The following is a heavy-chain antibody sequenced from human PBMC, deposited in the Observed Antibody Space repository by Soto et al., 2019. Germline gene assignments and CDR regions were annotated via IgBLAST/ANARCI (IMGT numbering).Heavy chain of an antibody. Sequence: PGESLKISCKGSGYIFTSYWISWVRQMPGKGLEWMGRIDPSDSYTNYSPSFQGHVTISADKSITTAYLQWSSLKASDTAMYYCAREVVVSATYAFDIWGQGTVVTLSS. CDR3: AREVVVSATYAFDI. CDR2: IDPSDSYT. J-gene: IGHJ3*02. CDR1: GYIFTSYW. D-gene: IGHD2-15*01. V-gene: IGHV5-10-1*01.